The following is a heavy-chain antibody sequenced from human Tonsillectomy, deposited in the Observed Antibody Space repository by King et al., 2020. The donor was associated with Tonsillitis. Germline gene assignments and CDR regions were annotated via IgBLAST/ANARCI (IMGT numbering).Heavy chain of an antibody. CDR2: IFPGDSDT. D-gene: IGHD2-15*01. CDR1: GYNFNVYW. Sequence: VQLVESGAEIKKPGESLKISCKDSGYNFNVYWIAWVRQVPGKGLEWMGTIFPGDSDTRYSPSFQGQVTMSVDQSNNTAHLQWNRLKASDTAIYYCARMSAGGYNGFVSWGQGTLVTVSS. CDR3: ARMSAGGYNGFVS. V-gene: IGHV5-51*01. J-gene: IGHJ5*01.